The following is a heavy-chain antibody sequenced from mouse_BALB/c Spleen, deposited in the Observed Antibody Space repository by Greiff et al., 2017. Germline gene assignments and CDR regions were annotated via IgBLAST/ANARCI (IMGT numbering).Heavy chain of an antibody. CDR1: GFTFSSFG. CDR3: ARWVGQVAMDY. J-gene: IGHJ4*01. V-gene: IGHV5-17*02. D-gene: IGHD1-1*02. Sequence: EVQLVESGGGLVQPGGSRKLSCAASGFTFSSFGMHWVRQAPGKGLEWVALISSGSSTTYYADTVKGRFTISRDNPKNTLFLQMTSLRSEDPAMYYCARWVGQVAMDYWGQGTSLTVSS. CDR2: ISSGSSTT.